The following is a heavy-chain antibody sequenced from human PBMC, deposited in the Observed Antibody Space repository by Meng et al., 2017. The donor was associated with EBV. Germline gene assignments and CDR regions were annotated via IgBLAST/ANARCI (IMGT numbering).Heavy chain of an antibody. V-gene: IGHV1-2*06. D-gene: IGHD5-12*01. CDR3: ASRGDAVFDV. CDR2: INPNSGDT. CDR1: GYTFTGYY. J-gene: IGHJ4*02. Sequence: QVQLVQSGAEVKNLGASVKVSCKASGYTFTGYYIHWVRQAPGQGLEWMGRINPNSGDTNYAQKFQGRVTMTRDTSISTAYMDLSSLTSDDTAVYYCASRGDAVFDVWGQGPLGTVAS.